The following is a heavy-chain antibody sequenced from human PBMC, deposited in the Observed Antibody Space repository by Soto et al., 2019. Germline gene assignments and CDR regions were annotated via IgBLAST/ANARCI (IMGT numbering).Heavy chain of an antibody. CDR3: ARQFSRGNSFRATTDV. D-gene: IGHD2-21*02. Sequence: SETLSLTCNVSIGPFATYLWSWIRQSPERGLEWIGYISDSGSTSYNPSLRSRVTISIDTAKSQFSLKLNSVTAADTAVYYCARQFSRGNSFRATTDVWGRGTTVTVSS. CDR1: IGPFATYL. V-gene: IGHV4-59*08. J-gene: IGHJ6*02. CDR2: ISDSGST.